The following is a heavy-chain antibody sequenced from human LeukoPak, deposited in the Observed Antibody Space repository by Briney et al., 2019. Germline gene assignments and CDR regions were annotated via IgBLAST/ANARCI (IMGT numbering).Heavy chain of an antibody. J-gene: IGHJ3*02. D-gene: IGHD6-19*01. CDR2: INHSGST. CDR1: GGSFSGYY. Sequence: SETLSLTCAVYGGSFSGYYWSWIRQPPGKGLEWIGEINHSGSTNYSPSLKSRVTISVDTSKNQFSLKLSSVTAADTAVYYCARHLIAVAGTGSVFDIWGQGTTVTVSS. CDR3: ARHLIAVAGTGSVFDI. V-gene: IGHV4-34*01.